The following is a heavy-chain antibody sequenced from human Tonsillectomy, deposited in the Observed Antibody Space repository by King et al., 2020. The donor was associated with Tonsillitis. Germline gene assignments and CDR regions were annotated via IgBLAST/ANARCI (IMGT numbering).Heavy chain of an antibody. CDR2: VYGAGSTT. D-gene: IGHD3-10*01. Sequence: VQLVESGGGLVQPGGSLRLSCAASGFTISNYAMSWVRQAPGKGLEWVSVVYGAGSTTYYADSVKGRFTISRDNSKNTLYLQMNSLRADDTAVYYCARSLVGSGSYTNGSPWGQGTLVTVSS. J-gene: IGHJ4*02. CDR1: GFTISNYA. CDR3: ARSLVGSGSYTNGSP. V-gene: IGHV3-23*03.